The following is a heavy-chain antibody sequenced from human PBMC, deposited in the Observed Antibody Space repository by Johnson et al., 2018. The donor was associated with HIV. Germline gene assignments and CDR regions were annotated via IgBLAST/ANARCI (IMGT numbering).Heavy chain of an antibody. J-gene: IGHJ3*01. CDR3: ARGLGPLDL. CDR1: GFTFSSYA. D-gene: IGHD3/OR15-3a*01. Sequence: QVQLVESGGGVVQPGRSLRLSCAASGFTFSSYAMHWVRQAPVKGLEWVAVISYDGSNKYYADSVKARFTISRDNSKNTLYLQMNSLRTEDTTVYYCARGLGPLDLWGQGTVVTVSS. CDR2: ISYDGSNK. V-gene: IGHV3-30*04.